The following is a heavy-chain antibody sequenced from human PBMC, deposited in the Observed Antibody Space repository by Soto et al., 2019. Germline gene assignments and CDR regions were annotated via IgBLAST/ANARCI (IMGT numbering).Heavy chain of an antibody. D-gene: IGHD6-13*01. CDR2: FDPEDGET. CDR1: GYTLTELS. Sequence: ASVKVSCKVSGYTLTELSMHWVRQAPGKGLEWMGGFDPEDGETIYAQKFQGRVTMTEDTSTDTAYMELSSLRSEDTAVYYYATEGIWSSSWYYFDYWGQGTLVTVSS. V-gene: IGHV1-24*01. J-gene: IGHJ4*02. CDR3: ATEGIWSSSWYYFDY.